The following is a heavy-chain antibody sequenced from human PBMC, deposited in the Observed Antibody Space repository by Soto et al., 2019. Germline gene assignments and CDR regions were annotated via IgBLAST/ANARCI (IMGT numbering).Heavy chain of an antibody. CDR2: ISYDGSNK. CDR3: ARDLVAAAATRGRDY. Sequence: VQLVESGGGVVQPGRSLRLSCAASGFTFSSYAMHWVRQAPGKGLEWVAVISYDGSNKYYADSVKGRFTISRDNSKNTLYLQMNSLRAEDTAVYYCARDLVAAAATRGRDYWGQGTLVTVSS. D-gene: IGHD6-13*01. J-gene: IGHJ4*02. CDR1: GFTFSSYA. V-gene: IGHV3-30-3*01.